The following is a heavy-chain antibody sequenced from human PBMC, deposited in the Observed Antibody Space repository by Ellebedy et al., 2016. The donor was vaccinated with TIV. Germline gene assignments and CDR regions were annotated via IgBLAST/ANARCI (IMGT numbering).Heavy chain of an antibody. CDR1: GFTFSSYA. D-gene: IGHD4-17*01. CDR2: ISYDGSNK. CDR3: ARDTVRSPPGPYYFDY. V-gene: IGHV3-30-3*01. J-gene: IGHJ4*02. Sequence: GESLKISCAASGFTFSSYAMHWVRQAPGKGLEWVAVISYDGSNKYYADSVKGRFTISRDNSKNTLYLQMNSLRAEDTAVYYCARDTVRSPPGPYYFDYWGQGTLVTVSS.